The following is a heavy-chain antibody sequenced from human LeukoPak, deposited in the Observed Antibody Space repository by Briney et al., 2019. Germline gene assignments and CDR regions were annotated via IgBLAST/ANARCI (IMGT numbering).Heavy chain of an antibody. J-gene: IGHJ3*02. V-gene: IGHV1-18*01. D-gene: IGHD2-15*01. Sequence: VASVKVSCKASGYTFTSYGISWVRQAPGQGLEWMGWISAYNGNTNYAQKLQGRVTMTTDTSTSTAYMELRSLRSDDTAVYYCARSGGFVVVVVAARRGAFDIWGQGTMVTVSS. CDR1: GYTFTSYG. CDR3: ARSGGFVVVVVAARRGAFDI. CDR2: ISAYNGNT.